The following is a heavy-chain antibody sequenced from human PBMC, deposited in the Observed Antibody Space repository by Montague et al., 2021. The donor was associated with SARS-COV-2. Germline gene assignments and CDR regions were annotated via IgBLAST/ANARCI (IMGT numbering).Heavy chain of an antibody. CDR3: AGLGSPRITIFGVVTHNWFDP. D-gene: IGHD3-3*01. CDR2: LYYSGST. CDR1: GGSISSSSYY. Sequence: SETLSLTCTVSGGSISSSSYYWGWIRQPPGKGLEWIGSLYYSGSTYYNPSLKSRVTISVATSKNQFSLTLSSVTAADTAVYYCAGLGSPRITIFGVVTHNWFDPWGQGTLVTVSS. V-gene: IGHV4-39*01. J-gene: IGHJ5*02.